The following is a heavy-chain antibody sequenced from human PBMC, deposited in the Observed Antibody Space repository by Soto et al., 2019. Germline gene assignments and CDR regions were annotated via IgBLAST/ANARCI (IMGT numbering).Heavy chain of an antibody. CDR1: GFTFSTYS. J-gene: IGHJ3*02. Sequence: EVQLVESGGGLIQPGGSLRLSCAASGFTFSTYSMNWVRQAPGKGLEWVSYISSTSSAIYYADSVKGRFTISRDNVKNSLYLQMNSLRDEDTAVYYCARECSGGSCYGIFDIWGQGTMVTVSS. CDR3: ARECSGGSCYGIFDI. CDR2: ISSTSSAI. V-gene: IGHV3-48*02. D-gene: IGHD2-15*01.